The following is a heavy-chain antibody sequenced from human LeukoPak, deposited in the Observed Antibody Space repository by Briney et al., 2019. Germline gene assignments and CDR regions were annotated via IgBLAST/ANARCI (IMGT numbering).Heavy chain of an antibody. J-gene: IGHJ6*03. CDR1: GFTFRSYG. D-gene: IGHD2-8*01. V-gene: IGHV3-30*02. CDR3: AKDRCSNGIGCYYYYMDV. Sequence: GGSLRLSCAASGFTFRSYGMHWVRQAPGKGLEWVAYIQNDGSNEQYADSVKGRCSISRDSSKNILYLQMNSLRAEDTAVYYCAKDRCSNGIGCYYYYMDVWGKGTTVTISS. CDR2: IQNDGSNE.